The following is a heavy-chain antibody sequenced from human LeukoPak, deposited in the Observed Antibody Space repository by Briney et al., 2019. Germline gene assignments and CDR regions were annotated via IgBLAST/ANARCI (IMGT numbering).Heavy chain of an antibody. CDR1: GGSISSGDYY. CDR2: IYYSGST. D-gene: IGHD1-26*01. CDR3: ARVSGEWELLRYYYYYVDV. V-gene: IGHV4-30-4*08. J-gene: IGHJ6*03. Sequence: SETLSLTCTVSGGSISSGDYYWSWIRQPPGKGLEWIGYIYYSGSTYYNPSLKSRVTISVDTSKNQFSLKLSSVTAADTAVYYCARVSGEWELLRYYYYYVDVWGKGTTVTVSS.